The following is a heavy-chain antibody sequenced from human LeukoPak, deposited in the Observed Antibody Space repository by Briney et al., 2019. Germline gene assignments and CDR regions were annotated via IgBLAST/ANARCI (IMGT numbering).Heavy chain of an antibody. V-gene: IGHV3-30-3*01. CDR3: ARDSMGGATATGGLGAFDI. Sequence: GGSLRLSCAASGFTFSSNAMHWVRQAPGKGLEWVAVISYDGSNKYYADSVKGRFTISRDNSKNTLYLQMNSLRAEDTAVYYCARDSMGGATATGGLGAFDIWGQGTMVTVSS. CDR1: GFTFSSNA. CDR2: ISYDGSNK. D-gene: IGHD1-26*01. J-gene: IGHJ3*02.